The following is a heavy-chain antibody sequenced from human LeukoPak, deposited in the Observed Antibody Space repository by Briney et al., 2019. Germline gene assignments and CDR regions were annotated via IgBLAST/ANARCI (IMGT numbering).Heavy chain of an antibody. D-gene: IGHD6-6*01. CDR2: IYYSGST. CDR3: ARGRSSSSTSLDY. V-gene: IGHV4-31*03. Sequence: SQTLSLTCTVSGGSISSGGYYWSWIRQHPGKGLEWIGYIYYSGSTYYNPSLKSRVTISVDTSKNQFSLKLSSVTAADTAVYYCARGRSSSSTSLDYWGQGTLVTVSS. CDR1: GGSISSGGYY. J-gene: IGHJ4*02.